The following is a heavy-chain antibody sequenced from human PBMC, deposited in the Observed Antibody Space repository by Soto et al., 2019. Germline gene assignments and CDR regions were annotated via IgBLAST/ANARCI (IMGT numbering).Heavy chain of an antibody. Sequence: QVQLVQSGAEVKKPGSSVKVSCKASGDTFTIFAISWVRQAPGQGLEWMGGIIATIGTTNYAQRFQGRITITGDEATGAACMELRSLKSGDTAVYYCARALGSGYDPGDYWGQGTLVTVSS. J-gene: IGHJ4*02. CDR1: GDTFTIFA. CDR2: IIATIGTT. CDR3: ARALGSGYDPGDY. V-gene: IGHV1-69*12. D-gene: IGHD5-12*01.